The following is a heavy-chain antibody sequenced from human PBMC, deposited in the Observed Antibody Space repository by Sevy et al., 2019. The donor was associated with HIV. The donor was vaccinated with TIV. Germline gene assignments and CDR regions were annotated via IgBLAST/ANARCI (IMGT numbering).Heavy chain of an antibody. D-gene: IGHD4-17*01. CDR3: AGDHVKDGDLGDYYYFAMDV. CDR2: ISGSDDAI. CDR1: GFTFSDYY. V-gene: IGHV3-11*01. Sequence: GGSLRLSCAASGFTFSDYYMSWIRQAPGKGLEWISYISGSDDAIYYAHSVKGRFSIDRDNAKNSLYLQLTSLRPEDTAVYYCAGDHVKDGDLGDYYYFAMDVWGQGTTVTVSS. J-gene: IGHJ6*02.